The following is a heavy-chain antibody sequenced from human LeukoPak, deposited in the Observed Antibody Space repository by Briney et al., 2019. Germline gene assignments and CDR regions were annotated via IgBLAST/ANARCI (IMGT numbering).Heavy chain of an antibody. D-gene: IGHD5-18*01. CDR2: IHPSGGGT. J-gene: IGHJ4*02. CDR1: GYTFTDYY. CDR3: ARMAMDPAMVTNFFDL. Sequence: ASVKISCKASGYTFTDYYMYWVRQAPGQGPECMGVIHPSGGGTTYAQRFQGRVTLTKDTATSTVYIELSSLRSDDTAVYYCARMAMDPAMVTNFFDLWGQGTLLIVSA. V-gene: IGHV1-46*01.